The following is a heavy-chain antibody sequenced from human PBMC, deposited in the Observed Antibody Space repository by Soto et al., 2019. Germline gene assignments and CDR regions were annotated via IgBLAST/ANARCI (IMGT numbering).Heavy chain of an antibody. CDR1: GGSISSSSYY. V-gene: IGHV4-39*07. Sequence: SETLSLTCTVSGGSISSSSYYWGWIRQPPGKGLEWIGSIYYSGSTYYNPSLKSRVTISVDTSKNQFSLKLSSVTAADTAVYYCARDALDYYDSSGYPTLGYWGQGTLVTVSS. CDR2: IYYSGST. D-gene: IGHD3-22*01. CDR3: ARDALDYYDSSGYPTLGY. J-gene: IGHJ4*02.